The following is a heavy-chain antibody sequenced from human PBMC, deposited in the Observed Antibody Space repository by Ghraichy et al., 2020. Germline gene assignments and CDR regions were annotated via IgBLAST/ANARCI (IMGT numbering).Heavy chain of an antibody. D-gene: IGHD3-10*01. V-gene: IGHV3-23*01. CDR1: EFTFDGYP. Sequence: GESLNISCAVSEFTFDGYPMTWVRQAPRKGLEWVSTLGADGRSTFYADSVKGRFTISRDKSKRTMYLQMNSLRADDTAVYYCAKEGGRLGEGAFDVWGQGTKVTVSS. J-gene: IGHJ3*01. CDR2: LGADGRST. CDR3: AKEGGRLGEGAFDV.